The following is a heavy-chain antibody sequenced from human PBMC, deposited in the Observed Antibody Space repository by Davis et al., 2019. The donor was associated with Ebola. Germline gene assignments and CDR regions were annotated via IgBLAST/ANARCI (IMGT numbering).Heavy chain of an antibody. D-gene: IGHD5-18*01. Sequence: PSETLSLTCTVSGGSISSYYWSWIRQPPGKGLEWIGYIYYSGSTNYNPSLKSRVTISVDTSKNQFSLKLSSVTAADTAVYYCARHVDTAMVDDYWGQGTLVTVSS. CDR2: IYYSGST. J-gene: IGHJ4*02. V-gene: IGHV4-59*08. CDR3: ARHVDTAMVDDY. CDR1: GGSISSYY.